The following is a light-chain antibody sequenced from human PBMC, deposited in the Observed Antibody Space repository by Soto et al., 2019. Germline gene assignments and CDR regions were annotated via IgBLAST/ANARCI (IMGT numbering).Light chain of an antibody. CDR1: QSISRY. V-gene: IGKV1-39*01. CDR3: QQSYSIPPRT. J-gene: IGKJ1*01. Sequence: DIQMTQSPSSLSASVGDRVTITCRASQSISRYLSWYQQKPGQAPNLLIYAASSLHTGVPSRFSGSGSGTDFTLTISSLQPEDSATYYCQQSYSIPPRTFGQGTKVEIK. CDR2: AAS.